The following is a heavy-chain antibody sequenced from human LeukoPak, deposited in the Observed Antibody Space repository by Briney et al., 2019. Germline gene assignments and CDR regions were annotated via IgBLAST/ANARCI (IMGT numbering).Heavy chain of an antibody. Sequence: GGSLRLSCAASGFTFHSYTMTWVRQAPGKGLEWVSGINWNGGSTGYADSVKGRFTISRDNAKNSLYLQMNSLRAEDTALYHCARGAVVVPAARGIANWFDPWGQGTLVTVSS. D-gene: IGHD2-2*01. V-gene: IGHV3-20*01. CDR1: GFTFHSYT. J-gene: IGHJ5*02. CDR3: ARGAVVVPAARGIANWFDP. CDR2: INWNGGST.